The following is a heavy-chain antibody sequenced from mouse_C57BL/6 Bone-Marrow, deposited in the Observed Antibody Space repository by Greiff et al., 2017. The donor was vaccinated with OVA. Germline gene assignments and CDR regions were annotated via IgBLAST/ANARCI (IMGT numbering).Heavy chain of an antibody. CDR1: GYSFTGYF. CDR3: ARPHYYGSSCAVDY. J-gene: IGHJ4*01. D-gene: IGHD1-1*01. V-gene: IGHV1-20*01. CDR2: INPYNGDT. Sequence: VQLQQSGPELVKPGDSVKISCKASGYSFTGYFMNWVMQSHGKSLEWIGRINPYNGDTFYNQKFKGKATLTVDKSSSTAHMELRSLTSEDSGVYYCARPHYYGSSCAVDYGGQGTAVTVSS.